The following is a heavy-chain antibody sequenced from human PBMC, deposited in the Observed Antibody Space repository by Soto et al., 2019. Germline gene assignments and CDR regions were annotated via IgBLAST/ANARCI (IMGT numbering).Heavy chain of an antibody. CDR1: GGSISIRDYY. J-gene: IGHJ5*02. V-gene: IGHV4-39*02. CDR3: ARESRYNWFDP. CDR2: VYYSGTT. Sequence: QMQLQESGPGLVKPSETLSLTCTVSGGSISIRDYYWGWIRQPPGKGLEWIGSVYYSGTTYYNPSTKSRVPISVDTSKNQFSLKVSSVTAADTAVYYCARESRYNWFDPWGQGTLVTVSS.